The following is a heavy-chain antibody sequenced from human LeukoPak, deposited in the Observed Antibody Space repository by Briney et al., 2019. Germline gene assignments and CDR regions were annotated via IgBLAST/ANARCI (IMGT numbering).Heavy chain of an antibody. CDR3: ARGFGDYVLYYFDY. D-gene: IGHD4-17*01. Sequence: AVKVSCKASGGTFSSYAISWVRHAPGQGLEWMGGIIPIFGTANYAQKFQGSVTITTDESTRTAYMELSSLRSEDTAVYYCARGFGDYVLYYFDYWGQGTLVTVSS. J-gene: IGHJ4*02. CDR1: GGTFSSYA. CDR2: IIPIFGTA. V-gene: IGHV1-69*05.